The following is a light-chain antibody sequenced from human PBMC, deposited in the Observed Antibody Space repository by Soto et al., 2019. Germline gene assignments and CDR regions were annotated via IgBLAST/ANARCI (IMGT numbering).Light chain of an antibody. CDR2: GAS. Sequence: DIVMTQSPATLSVSPGERATLSCRASQSVSSNLAWYQQKPGQVPRLLIYGASTRSTGIPARFSGSGSGTEFTLTISSLQSEDFAVYYCQQYNNWPPLTFGGGTKLEIK. J-gene: IGKJ4*01. CDR3: QQYNNWPPLT. CDR1: QSVSSN. V-gene: IGKV3-15*01.